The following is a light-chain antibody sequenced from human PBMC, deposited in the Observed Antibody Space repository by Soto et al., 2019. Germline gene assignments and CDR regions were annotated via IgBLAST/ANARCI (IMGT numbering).Light chain of an antibody. J-gene: IGLJ3*02. V-gene: IGLV1-44*01. CDR3: AAWDDSLNGPGV. Sequence: QSVLTQPPSASGTPGQRVTISCSGSSSNIGSNNVNWYQQLPGTAPKLLIYSNNQRPSGVPDRFSGSKSGTSASLAISGLQSEDEADYYCAAWDDSLNGPGVFGGGTKLTFL. CDR2: SNN. CDR1: SSNIGSNN.